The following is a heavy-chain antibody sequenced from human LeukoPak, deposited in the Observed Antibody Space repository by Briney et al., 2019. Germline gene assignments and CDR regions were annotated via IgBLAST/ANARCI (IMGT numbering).Heavy chain of an antibody. D-gene: IGHD3-9*01. CDR1: GDSFSSNSVD. Sequence: SQTLSLTCAVSGDSFSSNSVDWVWLRQSPSRGLEWLGRTYYGSKWNNDYAVSVKSRIPINPDTSKNQLSLQLNSVTPEDTAVYYCAKGWLLTGLSNWGQGTLVTVSS. CDR3: AKGWLLTGLSN. J-gene: IGHJ4*02. CDR2: TYYGSKWNN. V-gene: IGHV6-1*01.